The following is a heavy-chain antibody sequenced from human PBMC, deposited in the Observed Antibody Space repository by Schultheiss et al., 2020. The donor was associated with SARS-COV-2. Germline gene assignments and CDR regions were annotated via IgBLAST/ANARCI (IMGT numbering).Heavy chain of an antibody. V-gene: IGHV3-30*18. CDR2: ISHDGTLK. D-gene: IGHD7-27*01. Sequence: GGSLRLSCAASGFTFSSYSMNWVRQAPGKGLEWVALISHDGTLKYYAESVRGRFTISRDNAKNSLYLQMNSLRAEDTALYYCANRLGIWYFDLWGRGTLVTVSS. CDR3: ANRLGIWYFDL. CDR1: GFTFSSYS. J-gene: IGHJ2*01.